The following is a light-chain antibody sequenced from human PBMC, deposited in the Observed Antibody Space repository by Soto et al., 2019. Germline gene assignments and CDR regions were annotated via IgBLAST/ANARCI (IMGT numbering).Light chain of an antibody. CDR3: QHYSSTLRIVT. V-gene: IGKV1-39*01. CDR2: XXS. Sequence: DIQMTQSPSSLSASVGDRVTITCRASQTINNLLNWYQQKPGKXNDRLIXXXSTXXXXXTSRFSGRGSGKDFSLTINSLQPEDFATYYCQHYSSTLRIVTFGPGTKVDSK. J-gene: IGKJ3*01. CDR1: QTINNL.